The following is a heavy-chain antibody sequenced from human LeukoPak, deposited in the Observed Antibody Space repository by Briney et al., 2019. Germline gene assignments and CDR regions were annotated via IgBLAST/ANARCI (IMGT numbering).Heavy chain of an antibody. CDR2: INPNSGGT. CDR1: GYTFTTNG. J-gene: IGHJ3*02. V-gene: IGHV1-2*02. CDR3: ARGPGIVGAGGAFDI. D-gene: IGHD1-26*01. Sequence: GASVKVSCKASGYTFTTNGISWVRQAPGQGLEWMGWINPNSGGTNYAQKFQGRVTMTRDTSISTAYMELSRLRSDDTAVYYCARGPGIVGAGGAFDIWGQGTMVTVSS.